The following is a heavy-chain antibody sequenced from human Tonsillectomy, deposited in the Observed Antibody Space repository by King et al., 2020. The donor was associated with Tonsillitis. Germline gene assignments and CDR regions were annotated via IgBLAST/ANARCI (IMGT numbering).Heavy chain of an antibody. CDR1: GGSISSSSYY. CDR2: IYYSGST. V-gene: IGHV4-39*01. J-gene: IGHJ6*02. CDR3: SSAYSSGFYYYYGMDV. D-gene: IGHD6-19*01. Sequence: QLQESGPGLVKPSETLSLTCTVSGGSISSSSYYWGWIRQPPGKGLEWIGSIYYSGSTYYNPSLKSRVTISVDTSKNQFSLKLSSVTAAATAMYYCSSAYSSGFYYYYGMDVWGQGTTVTVSS.